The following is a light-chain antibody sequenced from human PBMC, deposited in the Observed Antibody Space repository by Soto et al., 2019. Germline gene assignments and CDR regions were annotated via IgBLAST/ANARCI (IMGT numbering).Light chain of an antibody. CDR3: QQAKNFPWT. Sequence: DIQMAQSPSSVSASVGDRVTITCRASQGISSSLAWYQQRPGKAPKLLIYAASNLQSEVPSMFSGSGSGTDFTLTISSLQPEDFATYYCQQAKNFPWTFGQGTKVEIK. CDR1: QGISSS. J-gene: IGKJ1*01. CDR2: AAS. V-gene: IGKV1-12*01.